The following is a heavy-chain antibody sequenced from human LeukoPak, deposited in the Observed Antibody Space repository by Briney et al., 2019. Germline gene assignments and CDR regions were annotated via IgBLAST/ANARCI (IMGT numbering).Heavy chain of an antibody. CDR1: GFLFRAYA. D-gene: IGHD3-3*01. V-gene: IGHV3-23*01. J-gene: IGHJ4*02. Sequence: GGSLRLSCEASGFLFRAYAMSWVRQAPGKGLEWLSTITITDGGAYYIDSVKGRFTMSRDNSKNTLYLQMNSLRAEDTAVYYCAREAWRPYLDYWGQGTPVTVSS. CDR3: AREAWRPYLDY. CDR2: ITITDGGA.